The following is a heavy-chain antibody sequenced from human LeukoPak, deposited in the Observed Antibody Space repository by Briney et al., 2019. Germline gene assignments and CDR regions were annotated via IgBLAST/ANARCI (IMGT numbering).Heavy chain of an antibody. CDR3: GRAFPPLRTSSAGDL. Sequence: GGSLRLSCSASGFSFSDYDLNWVRQAPGKGLEWVSAISGRSSHVYYGESVKGRFTISRDNAKNSLYLQLDSLGVEDTAVYYCGRAFPPLRTSSAGDLWGQGTLVTVSS. V-gene: IGHV3-21*01. CDR2: ISGRSSHV. D-gene: IGHD3-16*01. CDR1: GFSFSDYD. J-gene: IGHJ1*01.